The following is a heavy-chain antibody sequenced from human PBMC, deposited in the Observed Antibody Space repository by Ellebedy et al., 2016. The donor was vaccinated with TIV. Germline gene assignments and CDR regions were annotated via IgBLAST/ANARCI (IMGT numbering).Heavy chain of an antibody. CDR1: GYTFTGYY. CDR3: AREYYYDSRGVDY. Sequence: ASVKVSCXASGYTFTGYYMHWVRQAPGQGLEWMGWINPNSGGTNYAQKFQGRVTMTRDTSISTAYMELSRLRSDDTAVYYCAREYYYDSRGVDYWGQGTLVTVSS. D-gene: IGHD3-22*01. J-gene: IGHJ4*02. V-gene: IGHV1-2*02. CDR2: INPNSGGT.